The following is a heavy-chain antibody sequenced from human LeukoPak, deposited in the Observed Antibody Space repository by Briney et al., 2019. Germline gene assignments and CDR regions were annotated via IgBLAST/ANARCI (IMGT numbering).Heavy chain of an antibody. CDR3: ARSAIDAFDI. CDR1: GVSISTFY. D-gene: IGHD6-25*01. Sequence: SETLSLTCTVSGVSISTFYWSWIRQPPGKGLECIGYIYNSGSTNYNPSLKSRVSISVDTSKNQFSLKLSSVTAADTAVYYCARSAIDAFDIWGQGTMVTVSS. V-gene: IGHV4-59*08. CDR2: IYNSGST. J-gene: IGHJ3*02.